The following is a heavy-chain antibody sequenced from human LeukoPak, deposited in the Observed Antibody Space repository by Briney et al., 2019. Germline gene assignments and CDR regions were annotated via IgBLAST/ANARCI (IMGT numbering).Heavy chain of an antibody. CDR1: GFTFSSYV. CDR3: ARNLATSSQIYYFDY. D-gene: IGHD3-3*01. J-gene: IGHJ4*02. V-gene: IGHV3-23*01. CDR2: IRGSGLNT. Sequence: GGSLRLSCAASGFTFSSYVMSWVRQAPGKGLEWVSTIRGSGLNTYYADSVRGRFTISRDSSENILYLQMNSLTAEDTAVYSCARNLATSSQIYYFDYWGQGTLVTVSS.